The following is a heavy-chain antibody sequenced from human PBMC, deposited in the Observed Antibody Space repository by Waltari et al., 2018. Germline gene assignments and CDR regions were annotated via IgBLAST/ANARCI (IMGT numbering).Heavy chain of an antibody. CDR3: ARDYCDRTNCHGMDV. CDR1: EFTFSSYV. Sequence: QVQLVESGGGVVQPGRYLRFSCADPEFTFSSYVIHWVRQAPGKGLDWVAVISYNARNIYYVDSVKGRFTISRDNSKKTLFLQMNSLRAEDTAIYYCARDYCDRTNCHGMDVWGQGTAVTVSS. V-gene: IGHV3-30*04. J-gene: IGHJ6*02. D-gene: IGHD3-22*01. CDR2: ISYNARNI.